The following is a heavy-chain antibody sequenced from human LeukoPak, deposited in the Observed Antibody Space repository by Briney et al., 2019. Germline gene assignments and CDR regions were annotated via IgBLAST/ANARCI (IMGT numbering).Heavy chain of an antibody. Sequence: GGYLRLSCEIDGFTVSSYAMSWVRQAPGKGLEWVSTISGSGGSTYYADSVKGRFTISRDNSKNTLYLQMNTLRADDTAVYYCAKGSWGSYYLVYFDYWGQGTLVTVSS. V-gene: IGHV3-23*01. J-gene: IGHJ4*02. CDR1: GFTVSSYA. D-gene: IGHD1-26*01. CDR3: AKGSWGSYYLVYFDY. CDR2: ISGSGGST.